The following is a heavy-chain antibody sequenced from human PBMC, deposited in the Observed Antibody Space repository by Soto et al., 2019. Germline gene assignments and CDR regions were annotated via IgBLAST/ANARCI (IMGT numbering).Heavy chain of an antibody. Sequence: GGSLRLSCAASGFKFSNYAMSWVRQAPGKGLEWVSLISATGGGTYYADSVKGRFTISRDNSHNTLYLQVHSLTAEDTAVYYCAKDRRAGGNCAFYFDFWGQGAQVTVSS. D-gene: IGHD3-16*01. CDR3: AKDRRAGGNCAFYFDF. J-gene: IGHJ4*02. V-gene: IGHV3-23*01. CDR1: GFKFSNYA. CDR2: ISATGGGT.